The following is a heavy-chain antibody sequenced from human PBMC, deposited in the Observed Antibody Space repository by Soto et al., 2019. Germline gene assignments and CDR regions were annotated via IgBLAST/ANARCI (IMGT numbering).Heavy chain of an antibody. CDR1: GFTFSSYA. D-gene: IGHD2-8*02. CDR3: ARDHVVYATYYYFDY. J-gene: IGHJ4*02. CDR2: ISYDGSNK. Sequence: QVQLVESGGGVVQPGRSLRLSCAASGFTFSSYAMHWVRQAPGKGLEWVAVISYDGSNKYYADSVKGRFTISRDNSKNTLYLQMNSLNAEDTAVYYCARDHVVYATYYYFDYWGQGTLVTVSS. V-gene: IGHV3-30-3*01.